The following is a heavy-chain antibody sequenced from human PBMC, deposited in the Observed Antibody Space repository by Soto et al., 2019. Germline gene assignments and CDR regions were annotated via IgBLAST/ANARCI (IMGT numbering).Heavy chain of an antibody. CDR2: ISSSSSYT. J-gene: IGHJ6*02. V-gene: IGHV3-11*06. Sequence: GGSLRLSCGASGFTFSDYYMSWIRQAPGKGLEWVSYISSSSSYTNYADSVKGRFTISRDNAKNSLYLQMNSLRAEDTAVYYCAREGLRVYYYGMDVWGQGATVTVSS. CDR1: GFTFSDYY. CDR3: AREGLRVYYYGMDV.